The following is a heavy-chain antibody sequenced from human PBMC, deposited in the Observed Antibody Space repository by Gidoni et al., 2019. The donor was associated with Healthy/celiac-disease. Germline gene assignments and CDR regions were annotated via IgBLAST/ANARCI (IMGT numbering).Heavy chain of an antibody. V-gene: IGHV3-30*04. J-gene: IGHJ5*02. Sequence: QVQLVESGGGVVQPGRSLRLSCAASGFTFSSYAMPWVRQAPGKGLEWVAVISYDGSNKYYADSVKGRFTISRDNSTNTLYLQMNSLRAGDTAVYYCARDGPAYDYGSPGCNWFDPWGQGTLVTVSS. CDR2: ISYDGSNK. CDR3: ARDGPAYDYGSPGCNWFDP. D-gene: IGHD4-17*01. CDR1: GFTFSSYA.